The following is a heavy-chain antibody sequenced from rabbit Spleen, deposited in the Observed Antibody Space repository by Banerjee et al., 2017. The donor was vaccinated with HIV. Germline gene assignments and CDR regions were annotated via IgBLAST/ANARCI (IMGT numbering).Heavy chain of an antibody. CDR3: ARDAGTSFSTYGMDL. J-gene: IGHJ6*01. CDR1: GFSFSSSYY. CDR2: IYGGSSGST. Sequence: QSLEESGGDLVKAGASLTLTCSDSGFSFSSSYYMCWVRQAPGKGLECIACIYGGSSGSTWYASWAKGRFTMSRTSSTTVTLQMTSLTVADTATYFCARDAGTSFSTYGMDLWGQGTLVTVS. D-gene: IGHD8-1*01. V-gene: IGHV1S40*01.